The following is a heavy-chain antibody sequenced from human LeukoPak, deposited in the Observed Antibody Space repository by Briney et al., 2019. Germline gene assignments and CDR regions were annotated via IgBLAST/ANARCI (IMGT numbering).Heavy chain of an antibody. D-gene: IGHD1-26*01. J-gene: IGHJ4*02. CDR1: GGSIGWDY. CDR3: ARDVGFTKD. Sequence: SETLSLTCTVSGGSIGWDYWSWIRQPAGKGLEWIGRIYTGGGTNYNPSLKSRVSMSVDTSKNQFSLKLNSVTAADTAVYFCARDVGFTKDWGQGTLVTVS. CDR2: IYTGGGT. V-gene: IGHV4-4*07.